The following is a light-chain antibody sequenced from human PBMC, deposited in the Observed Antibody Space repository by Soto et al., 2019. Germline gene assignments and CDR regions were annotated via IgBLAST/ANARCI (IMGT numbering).Light chain of an antibody. Sequence: EIVMTQSPATLSVSPGERATLSCRASQSVSSNLAWYQQKPGQAPRLLIYGASTRATGIPARFSGSGSGTEFPLTISSLQSEDFAVYYCQQYNNWTPWTFGKGTKVEIK. CDR1: QSVSSN. J-gene: IGKJ1*01. CDR3: QQYNNWTPWT. V-gene: IGKV3-15*01. CDR2: GAS.